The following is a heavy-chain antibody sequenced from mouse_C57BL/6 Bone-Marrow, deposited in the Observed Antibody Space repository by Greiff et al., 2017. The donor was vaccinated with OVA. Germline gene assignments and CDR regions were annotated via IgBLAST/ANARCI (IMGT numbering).Heavy chain of an antibody. D-gene: IGHD4-1*01. CDR3: ANCYLDY. Sequence: QVQLQQSGAELARPGASVKLSCKASGYTFTSYGISWVKQRTGQGLEWIGEIYPRSGYPSYNENVKGKATLTADKSSSTAYRELSSLTAEDSAVYVCANCYLDYWGQGTTLTVSS. CDR1: GYTFTSYG. V-gene: IGHV1-81*01. J-gene: IGHJ2*01. CDR2: IYPRSGYP.